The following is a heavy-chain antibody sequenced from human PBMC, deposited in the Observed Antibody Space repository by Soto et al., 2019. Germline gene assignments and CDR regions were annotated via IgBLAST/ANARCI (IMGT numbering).Heavy chain of an antibody. V-gene: IGHV3-48*03. D-gene: IGHD4-4*01. CDR3: ARDPEIYSGKFDYGLDV. Sequence: EVQLVESGGGLVQAGGSLRLSCAVFGFTFSNYEMNWVRQAPGKGLEWVSYISNSGRAIYYAESVKGRFTISRDNVKNSLYVQMNSLRAEDTAVYYCARDPEIYSGKFDYGLDVWGQGTTVTVSS. CDR1: GFTFSNYE. CDR2: ISNSGRAI. J-gene: IGHJ6*02.